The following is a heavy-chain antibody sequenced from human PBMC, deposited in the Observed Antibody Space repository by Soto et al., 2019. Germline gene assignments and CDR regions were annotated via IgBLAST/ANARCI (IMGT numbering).Heavy chain of an antibody. CDR2: ISYDGSNK. V-gene: IGHV3-30*18. CDR3: AKDSCSSTSCYPYYYYYYMDV. J-gene: IGHJ6*03. CDR1: GFTFSSYG. Sequence: GGSLRLSCAASGFTFSSYGMHWVRQAPGKGLEWVAVISYDGSNKYYADSVKGRFTISRDNSKNTLYLQMNSLRAEDTAVYYCAKDSCSSTSCYPYYYYYYMDVWGKGTTVTVSS. D-gene: IGHD2-2*01.